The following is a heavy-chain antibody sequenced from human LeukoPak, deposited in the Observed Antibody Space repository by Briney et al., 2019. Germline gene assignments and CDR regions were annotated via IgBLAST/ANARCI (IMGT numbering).Heavy chain of an antibody. J-gene: IGHJ4*02. D-gene: IGHD3-22*01. Sequence: SETLSLTCTVSAYSISSGYYWGWIRQPPGKGLEWIGRIYTSGSTNYNPSLKSRVTMSVDTSKNQFSLKLSSVTAADTAVYYCARERGYDSSGYYYDYWGQGTLVTVSS. CDR2: IYTSGST. V-gene: IGHV4-38-2*02. CDR1: AYSISSGYY. CDR3: ARERGYDSSGYYYDY.